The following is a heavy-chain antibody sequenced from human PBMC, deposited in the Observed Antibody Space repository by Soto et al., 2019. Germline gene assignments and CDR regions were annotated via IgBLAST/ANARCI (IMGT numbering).Heavy chain of an antibody. D-gene: IGHD4-4*01. J-gene: IGHJ4*02. CDR2: MSYDGSNK. Sequence: QVQLVESGGGVVQPGRSLRLSCAASGFTFSNYVVHWVRQAPGRGLEWVAVMSYDGSNKYYVDSVKGRFTISRDNSKDTLYLQMNSLRAEDTAVYYCASDATLTTVTYFDYWGQGTLVTVSS. V-gene: IGHV3-30-3*01. CDR3: ASDATLTTVTYFDY. CDR1: GFTFSNYV.